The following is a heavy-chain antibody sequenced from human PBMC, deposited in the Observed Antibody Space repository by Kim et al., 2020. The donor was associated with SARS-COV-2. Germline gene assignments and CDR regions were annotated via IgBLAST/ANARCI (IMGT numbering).Heavy chain of an antibody. J-gene: IGHJ5*02. Sequence: GGSLRLSCAASGFTFSSYSMNWVRQAPGKGLEWVSSISSSSSYIYYADSVKGRFTISRDNAKNSLYLQMNSLRAEDTAVYYCARAGGNWGSWFDPWGQGTLVTVSS. D-gene: IGHD2-15*01. CDR3: ARAGGNWGSWFDP. V-gene: IGHV3-21*01. CDR2: ISSSSSYI. CDR1: GFTFSSYS.